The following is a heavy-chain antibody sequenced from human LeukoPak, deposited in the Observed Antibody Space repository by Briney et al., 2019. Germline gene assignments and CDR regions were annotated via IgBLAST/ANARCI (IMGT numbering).Heavy chain of an antibody. CDR2: IYYSGST. V-gene: IGHV4-59*01. Sequence: PSETLSLTCTVSGGSISSYYWSWIRQPPGKGLEWIGYIYYSGSTNYNPSLKSRVTISVDTSKNQFSLKLSSVTAADTAVYYCASSSWYMGTTYEFDYWGQGTLVTVSS. CDR3: ASSSWYMGTTYEFDY. CDR1: GGSISSYY. D-gene: IGHD6-13*01. J-gene: IGHJ4*02.